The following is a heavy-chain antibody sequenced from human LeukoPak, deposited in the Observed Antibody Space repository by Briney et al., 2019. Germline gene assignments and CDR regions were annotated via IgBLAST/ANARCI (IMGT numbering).Heavy chain of an antibody. CDR3: AKIYCGGDCYSYYYYGMDV. Sequence: GGSLRLSCAASGFTVSSNYMSWVRQAPGKGLEWVSVIYSGGYTYYADSVKGRFTISRDNSKNTLYLQMNSLRAEDTAVYYCAKIYCGGDCYSYYYYGMDVWGQGTTVTVSS. J-gene: IGHJ6*02. CDR2: IYSGGYT. D-gene: IGHD2-21*02. V-gene: IGHV3-53*01. CDR1: GFTVSSNY.